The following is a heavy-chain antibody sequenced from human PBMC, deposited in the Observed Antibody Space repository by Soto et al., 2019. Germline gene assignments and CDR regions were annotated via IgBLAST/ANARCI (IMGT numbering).Heavy chain of an antibody. V-gene: IGHV1-69*12. CDR1: GGTFSSYA. D-gene: IGHD3-22*01. Sequence: QVQLVQSGAEVKKPGSSVKVSCKASGGTFSSYAITWVRQAPGQGLEWMGGIIPIFGTANYAQKFQGRVTITVDESPRTAYRELSSPRSEDTAVYYCARDRGPSSGYYPYWFDPCGQGTLVTVSS. CDR3: ARDRGPSSGYYPYWFDP. J-gene: IGHJ5*02. CDR2: IIPIFGTA.